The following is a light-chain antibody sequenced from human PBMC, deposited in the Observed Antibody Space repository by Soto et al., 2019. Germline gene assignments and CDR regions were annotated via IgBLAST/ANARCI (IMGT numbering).Light chain of an antibody. CDR1: QSVSSN. CDR3: HQYNNWPPGT. J-gene: IGKJ2*02. V-gene: IGKV3-15*01. CDR2: GAS. Sequence: EIVMTQSPATLSVSPGERATLSCRASQSVSSNLAWYQQKPGQAPRLLIYGASTRATGIPARFSGSGSGTEFTRTIISLQSEDFAVYYCHQYNNWPPGTFGQGTKLEIK.